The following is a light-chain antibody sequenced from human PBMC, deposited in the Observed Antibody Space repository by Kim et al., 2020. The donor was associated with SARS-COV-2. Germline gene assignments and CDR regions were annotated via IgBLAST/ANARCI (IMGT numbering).Light chain of an antibody. Sequence: IQLTQSPSSLSASVGDRVTITCRASQVVASYVAWYQQKPGKAPKLLIYSTSTLQSGVPSRFSGSGSGTDFTLTISGLQPEDFATYFCLQIDTYPLITFGQRTRMEIK. V-gene: IGKV1-9*01. CDR1: QVVASY. CDR2: STS. J-gene: IGKJ5*01. CDR3: LQIDTYPLIT.